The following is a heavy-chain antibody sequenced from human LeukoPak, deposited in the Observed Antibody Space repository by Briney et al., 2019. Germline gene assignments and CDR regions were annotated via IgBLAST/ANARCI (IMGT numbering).Heavy chain of an antibody. J-gene: IGHJ4*02. Sequence: ASVKVSCKASGYTFTSYYMHWVRQAPGQGLEWMGIINPSGGSTSYAQKFQGRVTMTRDTSTSTVYMELRSLRSEDTAVYYCARAAKHCSNGLCYTYSDSWGQGTLITVSS. CDR1: GYTFTSYY. CDR2: INPSGGST. D-gene: IGHD2-8*01. V-gene: IGHV1-46*01. CDR3: ARAAKHCSNGLCYTYSDS.